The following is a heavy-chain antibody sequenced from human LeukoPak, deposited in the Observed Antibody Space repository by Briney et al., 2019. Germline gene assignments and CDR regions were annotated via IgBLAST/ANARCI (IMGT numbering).Heavy chain of an antibody. CDR1: GYTFTTYY. CDR2: INPRGGST. V-gene: IGHV1-46*01. J-gene: IGHJ4*02. CDR3: AIETYGANSGATDY. Sequence: ASVKVSCKASGYTFTTYYMYWVRQAPGQGLEWMGRINPRGGSTIYAQKFQGRVTMTRDTSTTTVYMELSSLRSEDTAVYYCAIETYGANSGATDYWGEGTLVTVSS. D-gene: IGHD4-23*01.